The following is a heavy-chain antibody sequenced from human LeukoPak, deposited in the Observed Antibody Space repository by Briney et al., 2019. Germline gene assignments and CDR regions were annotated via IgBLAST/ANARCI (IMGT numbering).Heavy chain of an antibody. Sequence: PGGSLRLSCAASGFTFSSYAMSWIRQPPGKGLEWIGKIDHSGRTNYNPSLKSRVTMSVDTSKDQFSLKLTSVTAADTAMYYCARGEYYDTSGDRKNWFGPWGQGTLVTVSP. CDR3: ARGEYYDTSGDRKNWFGP. V-gene: IGHV4-34*01. CDR2: IDHSGRT. D-gene: IGHD3-16*01. CDR1: GFTFSSYA. J-gene: IGHJ5*02.